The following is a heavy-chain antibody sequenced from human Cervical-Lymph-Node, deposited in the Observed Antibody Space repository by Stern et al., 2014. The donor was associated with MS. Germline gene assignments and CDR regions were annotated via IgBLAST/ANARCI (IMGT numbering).Heavy chain of an antibody. CDR2: IYYSGST. V-gene: IGHV4-39*01. D-gene: IGHD6-19*01. CDR1: GGSISSSSYY. Sequence: QVQLQESGPGLVKPSETLSLTCTVSGGSISSSSYYWGWIRQPPGKGLEWIGSIYYSGSTYYNPSLKSRVTISVDTSKNQFSLKLSSVPAADTAVYYCARHALGSRVAGIFFFDYWGQGTLVTVSS. J-gene: IGHJ4*02. CDR3: ARHALGSRVAGIFFFDY.